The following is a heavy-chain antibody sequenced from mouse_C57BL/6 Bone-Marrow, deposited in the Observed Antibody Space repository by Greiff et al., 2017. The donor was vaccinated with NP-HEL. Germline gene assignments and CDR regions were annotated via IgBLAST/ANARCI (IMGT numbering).Heavy chain of an antibody. D-gene: IGHD1-1*01. CDR2: INPNNGGT. CDR3: ARSPYYYGSSYSYYYAMDY. Sequence: EVQLQQSGPELVKPGASVKMSCKASGYTFTDYNMHWVKQSHGKSLEWIGYINPNNGGTSYNQKFKGKATLTVNKSSSTAYMELRSLTSEESAVYYCARSPYYYGSSYSYYYAMDYWGQGTSVTVSS. CDR1: GYTFTDYN. J-gene: IGHJ4*01. V-gene: IGHV1-22*01.